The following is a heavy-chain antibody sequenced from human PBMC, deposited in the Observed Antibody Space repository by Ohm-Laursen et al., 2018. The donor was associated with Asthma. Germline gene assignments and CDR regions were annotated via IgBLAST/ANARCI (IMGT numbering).Heavy chain of an antibody. CDR2: MNGNGDTT. J-gene: IGHJ4*02. Sequence: GSLRLSCSASGFTFSSYTMHWVRQAPGKGLDYVSSMNGNGDTTHYADSVKGRFTISRDNSKNTLYLQMNSLRPDDTAVYYCARDVMEWYLPAFDFWGQGTLVTVSS. CDR1: GFTFSSYT. D-gene: IGHD3-3*01. V-gene: IGHV3-64*04. CDR3: ARDVMEWYLPAFDF.